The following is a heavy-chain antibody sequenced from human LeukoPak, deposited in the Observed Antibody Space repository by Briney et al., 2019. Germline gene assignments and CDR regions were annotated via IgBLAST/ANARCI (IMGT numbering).Heavy chain of an antibody. CDR3: VRDTRYDMDV. CDR1: GGSFSGYS. J-gene: IGHJ6*03. V-gene: IGHV4-34*01. Sequence: SETLSLTCAVYGGSFSGYSWSWIRQTPGKGLEWIGEINHSGSTNYNPSLKGRVSMSVDTSRNQFSLRLNSVTATDTALYYCVRDTRYDMDVWGKGTTVTVSS. CDR2: INHSGST.